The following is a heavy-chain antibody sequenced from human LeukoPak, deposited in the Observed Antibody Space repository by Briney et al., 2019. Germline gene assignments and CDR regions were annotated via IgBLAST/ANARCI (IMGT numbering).Heavy chain of an antibody. CDR1: GFTFSSYA. J-gene: IGHJ4*02. V-gene: IGHV3-30*04. Sequence: PGGSLRLSCAASGFTFSSYAMHWVRQAPGKGLEWVAVISFDGGNKYYADSVKGRFTSSRGNSKNTLYLQMNSLRPEDTAVYYCARDGVQQWLSYYFEYWGQGTLVTVSS. D-gene: IGHD5-18*01. CDR3: ARDGVQQWLSYYFEY. CDR2: ISFDGGNK.